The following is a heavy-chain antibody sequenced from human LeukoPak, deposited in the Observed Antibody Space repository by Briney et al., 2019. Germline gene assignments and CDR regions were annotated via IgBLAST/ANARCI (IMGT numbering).Heavy chain of an antibody. J-gene: IGHJ6*02. Sequence: PGGSLRLSCAASGFTFSSYEMNWVRQAPGKGLEWVSSISSSSSYIYYADSVKGRFTISRDNAKNSLYLQMNSLRAEDTAVYYCARPGYSGYDYGMDVWGQGTTVTVSS. CDR2: ISSSSSYI. D-gene: IGHD5-12*01. CDR3: ARPGYSGYDYGMDV. V-gene: IGHV3-21*01. CDR1: GFTFSSYE.